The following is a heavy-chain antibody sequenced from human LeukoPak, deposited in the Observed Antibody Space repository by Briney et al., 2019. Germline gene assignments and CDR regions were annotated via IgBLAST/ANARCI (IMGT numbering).Heavy chain of an antibody. J-gene: IGHJ4*02. CDR2: MIPIFGTA. V-gene: IGHV1-69*13. D-gene: IGHD5-24*01. CDR3: ARVYGDGYNMDY. CDR1: GGTFSSYA. Sequence: SVKVSCKASGGTFSSYAIRWVREAPGQGLEWMGGMIPIFGTANYAQKFQGRVAITADESTSTAYMELSSLRSEDTAVYYCARVYGDGYNMDYWGQGTLVTVSS.